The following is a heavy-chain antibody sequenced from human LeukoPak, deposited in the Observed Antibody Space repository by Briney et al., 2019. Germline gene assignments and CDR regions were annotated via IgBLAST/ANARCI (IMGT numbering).Heavy chain of an antibody. CDR3: AKVRGAFDI. J-gene: IGHJ3*02. D-gene: IGHD3-10*01. CDR1: GFTFSSYG. V-gene: IGHV3-30*18. CDR2: ISYDGSNK. Sequence: GGSLRLSCAASGFTFSSYGMHWVRQAPGKGLEWVAVISYDGSNKYYADSVKGRFTISRDNSKNTLYLQMNSLRAEDTAVYYCAKVRGAFDIWGQGTMVTVSS.